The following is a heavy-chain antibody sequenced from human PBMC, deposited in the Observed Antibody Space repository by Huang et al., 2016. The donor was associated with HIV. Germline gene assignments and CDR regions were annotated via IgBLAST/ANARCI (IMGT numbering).Heavy chain of an antibody. CDR3: ARGQGTIQLLTDTDAFDI. J-gene: IGHJ3*02. CDR2: INHSGTT. V-gene: IGHV4-34*01. D-gene: IGHD5-18*01. Sequence: QVQLQQWGTGLLKPSETLSLTCAVYGGSFSDYYWSWIRQPPGKGLEWIGEINHSGTTNSNPSHKSRVTISLDTSKNQFSLKVKSLTAADTAVYYCARGQGTIQLLTDTDAFDIWGQGTMVTVFS. CDR1: GGSFSDYY.